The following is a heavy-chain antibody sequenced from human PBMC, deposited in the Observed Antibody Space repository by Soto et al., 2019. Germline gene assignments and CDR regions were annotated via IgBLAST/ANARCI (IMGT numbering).Heavy chain of an antibody. CDR3: ARQGGYSGYDHPFDY. Sequence: GESLKISCNGSGYSFTSYWIGWVRQMPGKGLEWMGIIYPGDSDTRYSPSFQGQVTISADKSISTAYLQWSSLKASDTAMYYCARQGGYSGYDHPFDYWGQGTLVTVSS. CDR2: IYPGDSDT. D-gene: IGHD5-12*01. V-gene: IGHV5-51*01. CDR1: GYSFTSYW. J-gene: IGHJ4*02.